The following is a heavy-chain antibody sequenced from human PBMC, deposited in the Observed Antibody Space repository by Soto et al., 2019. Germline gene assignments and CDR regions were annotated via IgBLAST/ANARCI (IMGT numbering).Heavy chain of an antibody. V-gene: IGHV4-59*12. CDR3: ARADTAMTTPFDY. J-gene: IGHJ4*02. Sequence: QVQLQESGPGLVKPPETLSLTCTVSGGSISNFYWSWIRQPPGKGLEWIGYVDDSGTSNYKPSLKSRVSKSVDTSKNHLSLKVTSVTAADTAMYYCARADTAMTTPFDYWGQGTLVTVSS. D-gene: IGHD5-18*01. CDR1: GGSISNFY. CDR2: VDDSGTS.